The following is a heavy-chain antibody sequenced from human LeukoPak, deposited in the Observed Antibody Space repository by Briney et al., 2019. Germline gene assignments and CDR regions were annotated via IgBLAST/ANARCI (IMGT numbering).Heavy chain of an antibody. V-gene: IGHV3-23*01. D-gene: IGHD2-2*01. J-gene: IGHJ4*02. Sequence: GGSLRLSCAASGFTFSSYAMSWARQAPGKGLEWVSAISGSGGSTYYADSVKGRFTISRDNSKNTLYLQMNSLRAEDTAVYYCAKDGYCSSTSCYPLIDYWGQGTLVTVSS. CDR1: GFTFSSYA. CDR3: AKDGYCSSTSCYPLIDY. CDR2: ISGSGGST.